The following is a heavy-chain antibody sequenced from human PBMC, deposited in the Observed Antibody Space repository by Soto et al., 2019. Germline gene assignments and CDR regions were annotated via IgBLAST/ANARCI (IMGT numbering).Heavy chain of an antibody. CDR3: VRTSLVVAAATREDY. CDR2: IISEGSST. J-gene: IGHJ4*02. V-gene: IGHV3-74*01. Sequence: EVQLVESGGGLVQPGGSLRLSCAASGFTFSSYWMHWVRQPPGKGLVWVSRIISEGSSTAYAASVKGRFTISRDNAKNTLYLQMNSLRAEDTAVYYCVRTSLVVAAATREDYWGQGTLVTVSS. D-gene: IGHD2-15*01. CDR1: GFTFSSYW.